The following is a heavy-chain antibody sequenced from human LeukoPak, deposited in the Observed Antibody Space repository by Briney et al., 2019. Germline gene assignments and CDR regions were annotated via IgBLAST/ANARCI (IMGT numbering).Heavy chain of an antibody. V-gene: IGHV4-61*02. Sequence: PSQTLSLTCTVSGGSISSGSYYWSWIRQPAGKGLEWIGRIYTSGSTSYNPPLKSRVTISVDTSKNQFSLKLSSVTAADTAVYYCARSSRNERWLQSGRIYFDYWGQGTLVTVSS. CDR1: GGSISSGSYY. CDR3: ARSSRNERWLQSGRIYFDY. J-gene: IGHJ4*02. D-gene: IGHD5-24*01. CDR2: IYTSGST.